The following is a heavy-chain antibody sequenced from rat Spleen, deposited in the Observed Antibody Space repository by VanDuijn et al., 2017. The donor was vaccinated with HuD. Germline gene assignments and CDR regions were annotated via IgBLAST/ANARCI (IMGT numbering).Heavy chain of an antibody. CDR2: VSSGGNT. CDR1: GFSLTSDG. J-gene: IGHJ2*01. CDR3: ARDPPYYSGDYFDY. D-gene: IGHD1-1*01. V-gene: IGHV2S12*01. Sequence: QVQLKESGPGLVQPSQTLSLTCTVSGFSLTSDGVSWVRQPPGKGLEWIAAVSSGGNTYYDSSLKSRLSVSRDTSKSQVFLKMDSIQTEDTAIYYCARDPPYYSGDYFDYWGHGVMVTVSS.